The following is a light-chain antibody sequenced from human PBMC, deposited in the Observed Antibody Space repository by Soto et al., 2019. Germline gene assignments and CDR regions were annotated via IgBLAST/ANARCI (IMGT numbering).Light chain of an antibody. CDR1: SSDVGRYNY. J-gene: IGLJ1*01. CDR3: TSHAGNYNFPYV. V-gene: IGLV2-8*01. Sequence: QSVLTQPASVSGSPGQSITISCTGTSSDVGRYNYVSWYQHLPGRAPKLMIYEVTKRPSGVPDRFSGSKSGNTASLTVSGLQAEDEADYYCTSHAGNYNFPYVFGTGTKVTVL. CDR2: EVT.